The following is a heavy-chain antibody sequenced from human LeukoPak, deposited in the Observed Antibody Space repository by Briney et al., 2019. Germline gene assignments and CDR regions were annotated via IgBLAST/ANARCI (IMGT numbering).Heavy chain of an antibody. D-gene: IGHD2-2*01. V-gene: IGHV3-9*01. Sequence: GGSLRLSCAASGFTFDDYAMNWVRQAPGKGLEWVSGISWNSGSIGYADSVKGRFTISRDNAKNSLYLQMNSLRAEDTALYYCAKDIGHIVVVPAAIPYYYGMDVWGQGTTVTVSS. CDR3: AKDIGHIVVVPAAIPYYYGMDV. J-gene: IGHJ6*02. CDR1: GFTFDDYA. CDR2: ISWNSGSI.